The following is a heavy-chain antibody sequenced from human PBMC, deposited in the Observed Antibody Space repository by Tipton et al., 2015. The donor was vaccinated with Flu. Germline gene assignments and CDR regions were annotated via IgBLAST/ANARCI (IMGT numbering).Heavy chain of an antibody. V-gene: IGHV3-21*01. D-gene: IGHD3-3*01. CDR3: ARDAPYYDFWSGYYTSDYYYYGMDV. Sequence: SLRLSCAASGFTFSSYSMNWVRQAPGKGLEWVSSISSSSSYIYYADSVKGRFTISRDNAKNSLYLQMNSLRAEDTAVYYCARDAPYYDFWSGYYTSDYYYYGMDVWGQGTTVTVSS. CDR2: ISSSSSYI. CDR1: GFTFSSYS. J-gene: IGHJ6*02.